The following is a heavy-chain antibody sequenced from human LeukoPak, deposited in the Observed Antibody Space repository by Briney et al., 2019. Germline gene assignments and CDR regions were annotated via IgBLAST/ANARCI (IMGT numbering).Heavy chain of an antibody. D-gene: IGHD3-22*01. CDR3: AKDDSRYYFDY. CDR2: ISYDGSNK. J-gene: IGHJ4*02. CDR1: GFTFSSYG. Sequence: PGGSLRLSCAASGFTFSSYGMHWVRQAPGKGLEWVAVISYDGSNKYYADSVKGRFTISRDNSKNTLYLQMNSLRAEDTAVYYCAKDDSRYYFDYWGQGTLVTVSS. V-gene: IGHV3-30*18.